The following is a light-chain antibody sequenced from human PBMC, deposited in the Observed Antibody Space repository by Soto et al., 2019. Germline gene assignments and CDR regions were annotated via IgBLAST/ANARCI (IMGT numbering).Light chain of an antibody. J-gene: IGKJ4*01. CDR2: KAS. CDR3: QQYNSYPLT. V-gene: IGKV1-5*03. Sequence: DIQMTQSPSTLSASVGDRVTITCRASQSISSWLAWYQQKPGKAPKVLIYKASSLESGDPPRFSGSGSGTEFPHTISSLQPDEFATYYCQQYNSYPLTFGGGTKVQI. CDR1: QSISSW.